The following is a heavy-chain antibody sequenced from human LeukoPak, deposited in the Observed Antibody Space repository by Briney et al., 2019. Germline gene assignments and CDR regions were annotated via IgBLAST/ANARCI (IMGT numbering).Heavy chain of an antibody. D-gene: IGHD4-23*01. CDR2: INDRGHT. J-gene: IGHJ4*02. CDR3: ARDPTTEVNLPYYFDF. V-gene: IGHV4-34*01. CDR1: GVSFSGYH. Sequence: PSETLSLTCAVYGVSFSGYHWNWIRQSPEKGLEWIGEINDRGHTNYNPSLRSRVTISVDTSKKQFSLRLTSVTAADTAVYYCARDPTTEVNLPYYFDFWGQGTLVALSS.